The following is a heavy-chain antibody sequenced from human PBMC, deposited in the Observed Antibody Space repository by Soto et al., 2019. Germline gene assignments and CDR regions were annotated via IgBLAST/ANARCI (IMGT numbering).Heavy chain of an antibody. CDR2: ITSTSTYI. V-gene: IGHV3-21*01. D-gene: IGHD2-21*02. J-gene: IGHJ4*02. CDR3: ARDGARDRGDKGFDY. CDR1: GFTCSRYT. Sequence: GGSLRLSCAASGFTCSRYTMHWVRQSPGKGLEWVSSITSTSTYIYYTDSLKGRFTISRDNAQNSLYLQMNNLGPGDTAVYYCARDGARDRGDKGFDYWGQGTEVTVSS.